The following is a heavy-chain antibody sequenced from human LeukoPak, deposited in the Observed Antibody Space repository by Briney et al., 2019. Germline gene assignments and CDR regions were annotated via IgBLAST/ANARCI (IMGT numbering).Heavy chain of an antibody. Sequence: VASVKVSCKASGYTFTGYYMHWVRQAPGQGLEWMGRINPNSGGTNYAQKFQGRVTMTRDTSISTAYMELSRLRSDDTAVYYCARDQTDCSSNSCHNFHYGMDVWGQGTTVTVSS. V-gene: IGHV1-2*06. CDR2: INPNSGGT. D-gene: IGHD2-2*01. CDR3: ARDQTDCSSNSCHNFHYGMDV. J-gene: IGHJ6*02. CDR1: GYTFTGYY.